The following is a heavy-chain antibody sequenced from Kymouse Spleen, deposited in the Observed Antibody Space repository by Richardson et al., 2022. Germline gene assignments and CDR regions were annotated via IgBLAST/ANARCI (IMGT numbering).Heavy chain of an antibody. CDR1: GFTFSSYG. CDR3: AKGGWFGES. J-gene: IGHJ4*02,IGHJ5*02. V-gene: IGHV3-30*18. D-gene: IGHD3-10*01. CDR2: ISYDGSNK. Sequence: QVQLVESGGGVVQPGRSLRLSCAASGFTFSSYGMHWVRQAPGKGLEWVAVISYDGSNKYYADSVKGRFTISRDNSKNTLYLQMNSLRAEDTAVYYCAKGGWFGESWGQGTLVTVSS.